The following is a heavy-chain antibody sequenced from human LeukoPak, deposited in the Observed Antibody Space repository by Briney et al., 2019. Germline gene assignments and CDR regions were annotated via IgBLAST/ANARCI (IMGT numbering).Heavy chain of an antibody. CDR1: GYAFTSYA. CDR3: ASYCSSTSCYRNWFDP. Sequence: GASVKVSCKASGYAFTSYAISWVRQAPGQGLEWMGGIIPIFGTANYAQKFQGRVTITTDESTSTAYMELSSLRSEDTAVYYCASYCSSTSCYRNWFDPWGQGTLVTVSS. CDR2: IIPIFGTA. J-gene: IGHJ5*02. V-gene: IGHV1-69*05. D-gene: IGHD2-2*02.